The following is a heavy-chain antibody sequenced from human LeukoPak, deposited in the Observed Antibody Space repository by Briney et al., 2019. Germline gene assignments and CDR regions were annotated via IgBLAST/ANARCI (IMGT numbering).Heavy chain of an antibody. V-gene: IGHV3-23*01. CDR1: GFTFSSYA. J-gene: IGHJ4*02. CDR2: ISGRGGST. Sequence: GGSLRLSRAASGFTFSSYAMSWVRQAPGKGPEWVSAISGRGGSTYYADSVKGRFSISRDNSKNTLYLQMNNLRAEDTAVYYCAKDRDYDFWSGYYYWGQGTLVTVSS. CDR3: AKDRDYDFWSGYYY. D-gene: IGHD3-3*01.